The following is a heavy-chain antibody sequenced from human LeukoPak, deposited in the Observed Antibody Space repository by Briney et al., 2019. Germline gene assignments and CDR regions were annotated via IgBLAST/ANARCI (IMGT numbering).Heavy chain of an antibody. J-gene: IGHJ4*02. CDR1: GFIFTNYA. D-gene: IGHD5-18*01. CDR2: ITGNGDAA. V-gene: IGHV3-23*01. CDR3: EKDLTAMTNFDS. Sequence: PGGSLRLSCAASGFIFTNYAMSWVRQAPGKGLEWVSTITGNGDAAYYVDSVKGRFTISRDNSRNTLYLQMSSLRADDTAAYYCEKDLTAMTNFDSWGQGTLVTVSS.